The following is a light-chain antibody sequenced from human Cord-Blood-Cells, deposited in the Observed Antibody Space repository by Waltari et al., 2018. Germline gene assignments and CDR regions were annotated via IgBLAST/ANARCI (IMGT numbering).Light chain of an antibody. CDR2: DVS. Sequence: QSALTQPASVSGSPGQSITISCTGTSSDVGGYNYVSWYQQHPGNAPKLMIYDVSNRPSGVYNRFSGSKAGNTAALTISGLQAEDEADYYCSSYTSSSTPWVFGGGTKLTVL. CDR1: SSDVGGYNY. J-gene: IGLJ3*02. CDR3: SSYTSSSTPWV. V-gene: IGLV2-14*01.